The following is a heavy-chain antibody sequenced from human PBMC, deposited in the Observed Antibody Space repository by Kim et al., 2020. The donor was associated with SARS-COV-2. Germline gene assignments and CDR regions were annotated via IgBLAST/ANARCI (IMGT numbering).Heavy chain of an antibody. CDR3: ARCNSSCSGAFEI. V-gene: IGHV4-4*07. D-gene: IGHD3-22*01. CDR2: IYSSDT. CDR1: GGSISSYY. Sequence: SETLSLTCTVSGGSISSYYWSWIRQPAGKGLEWIGRIYSSDTHYNPSLKSRVTMSVDTSKNQFSLKLSSVTAADTALYYCARCNSSCSGAFEIWGQGTMVTVSS. J-gene: IGHJ3*02.